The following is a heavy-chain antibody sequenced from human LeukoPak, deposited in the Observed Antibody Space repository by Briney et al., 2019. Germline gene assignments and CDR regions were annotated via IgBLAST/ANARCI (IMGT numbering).Heavy chain of an antibody. V-gene: IGHV4-39*07. Sequence: SETLSLTCTVSGGSINNNDYYWGWIRQPPGKGLEWIGSIYYSGKTYYNPSLQSRVTMSMHTFKNQFSLKLSSVTAADTAVYYCARVLKPGTLGFDPWGQGALVTVSS. J-gene: IGHJ5*02. D-gene: IGHD6-13*01. CDR1: GGSINNNDYY. CDR3: ARVLKPGTLGFDP. CDR2: IYYSGKT.